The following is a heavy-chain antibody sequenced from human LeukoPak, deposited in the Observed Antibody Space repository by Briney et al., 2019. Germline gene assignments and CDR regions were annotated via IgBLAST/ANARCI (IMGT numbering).Heavy chain of an antibody. D-gene: IGHD6-13*01. CDR3: AREVQKGVAAAGSRDY. CDR1: GFTVNSNY. CDR2: IYSGGTT. Sequence: LAGGSLRLSCAASGFTVNSNYMSWVRQAPGKGLEWVSIIYSGGTTHYADSVEGRFTISRDNSKNTLYLQMNSLRVEDTAVYYCAREVQKGVAAAGSRDYWGQGTLVTVSS. V-gene: IGHV3-53*01. J-gene: IGHJ4*02.